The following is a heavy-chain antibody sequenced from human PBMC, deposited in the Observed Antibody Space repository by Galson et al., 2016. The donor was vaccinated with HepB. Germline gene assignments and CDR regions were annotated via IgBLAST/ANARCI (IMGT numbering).Heavy chain of an antibody. J-gene: IGHJ4*02. V-gene: IGHV4-39*01. CDR2: IYCSGST. CDR3: ARHPFRGYYYPYSYYFDY. CDR1: GGSITSSSYY. Sequence: SETLSLTCTVSGGSITSSSYYWGWIRQPPGKGLEWIGSIYCSGSTYYNPSLKSRVSISVDTSKNQFSLKLSSVTAADTAVYSCARHPFRGYYYPYSYYFDYWGQGTLVTVSS. D-gene: IGHD2/OR15-2a*01.